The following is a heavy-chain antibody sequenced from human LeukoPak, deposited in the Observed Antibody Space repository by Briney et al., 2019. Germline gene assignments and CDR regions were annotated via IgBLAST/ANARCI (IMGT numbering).Heavy chain of an antibody. CDR1: GFTFSSYS. D-gene: IGHD5-18*01. J-gene: IGHJ4*02. CDR2: ISGSSSYI. V-gene: IGHV3-21*04. Sequence: PGGSLRLSCAASGFTFSSYSLNWVRQAPGKGLEWVSFISGSSSYIYYADSVKGRFTISRDNSKNSLYLQMNSLRTEDTALYYCAKDRGRLYSYGYHFGGQGTLVTVSS. CDR3: AKDRGRLYSYGYHF.